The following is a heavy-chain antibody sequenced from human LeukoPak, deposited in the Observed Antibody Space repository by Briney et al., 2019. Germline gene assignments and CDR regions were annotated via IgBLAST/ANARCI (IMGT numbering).Heavy chain of an antibody. D-gene: IGHD3-22*01. CDR3: ASPQNYDSSGYYWDYYYGMDV. V-gene: IGHV1-69*04. CDR2: IIPILGIA. J-gene: IGHJ6*02. Sequence: SVKVSCKASGGTFSSYAISWVRQAPGQGLEWMGRIIPILGIANYAQKFQGRVTITADKSTSTAYMELSSLRSEDTAVYYCASPQNYDSSGYYWDYYYGMDVWGQGTTVTVS. CDR1: GGTFSSYA.